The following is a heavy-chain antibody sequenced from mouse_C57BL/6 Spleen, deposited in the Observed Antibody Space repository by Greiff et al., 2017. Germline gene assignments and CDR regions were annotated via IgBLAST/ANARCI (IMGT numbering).Heavy chain of an antibody. J-gene: IGHJ2*01. V-gene: IGHV1-52*01. Sequence: VQLQQPGAELVRPGSSVKLSCKASGYTFTSYWMHWVKQRPIQGLEWIGNIDPSDSETHYNQKFKDKATVTVDKSSSTAYMQLSSLTSEDSAVYCCARGPSFDYWGQGTTLTVSS. CDR2: IDPSDSET. CDR1: GYTFTSYW. CDR3: ARGPSFDY.